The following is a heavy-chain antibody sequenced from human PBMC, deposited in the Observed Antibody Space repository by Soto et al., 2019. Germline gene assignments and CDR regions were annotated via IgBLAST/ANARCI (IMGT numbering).Heavy chain of an antibody. D-gene: IGHD6-19*01. J-gene: IGHJ4*02. V-gene: IGHV3-23*01. CDR3: AKDRSSGWSGLDFDY. CDR2: ISGSGGST. CDR1: GFTFSSYA. Sequence: GGSLRLSCAASGFTFSSYAMSWVRQAPGKGLEWVSAISGSGGSTYYADSVKGRFTISRDNSKNTLYLQMNSLRAEDTAVYYCAKDRSSGWSGLDFDYWGQGTLVTVSS.